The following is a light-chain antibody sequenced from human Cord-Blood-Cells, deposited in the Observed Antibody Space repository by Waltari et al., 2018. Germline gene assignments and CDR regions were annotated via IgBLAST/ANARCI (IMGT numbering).Light chain of an antibody. Sequence: QSALTPPRPVSGSPGQSVTIPCTGTTSDVRGYNSLPWYPQHPGQAPNLLIYDVSNRPSGVPDRFSGSKSGNTASLTISGLQAEDEADYYCCSYAGSYTYVFGTGTKVTVL. CDR3: CSYAGSYTYV. CDR2: DVS. J-gene: IGLJ1*01. V-gene: IGLV2-11*01. CDR1: TSDVRGYNS.